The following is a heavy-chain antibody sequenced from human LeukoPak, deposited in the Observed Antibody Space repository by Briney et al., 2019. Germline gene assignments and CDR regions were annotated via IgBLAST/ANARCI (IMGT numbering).Heavy chain of an antibody. CDR3: ARVGGITLALAPSPFPDYNYYYMDV. V-gene: IGHV3-20*04. CDR1: GFTFDDYA. Sequence: GGSLRLSCAASGFTFDDYAMSWVRQAPGKGLEWVSRINWNGGSTSYADSVKGRFTISRDNAKNSLYLQMNSLRAEDTAVYYCARVGGITLALAPSPFPDYNYYYMDVWGKGTTVTVSS. D-gene: IGHD3-10*01. J-gene: IGHJ6*03. CDR2: INWNGGST.